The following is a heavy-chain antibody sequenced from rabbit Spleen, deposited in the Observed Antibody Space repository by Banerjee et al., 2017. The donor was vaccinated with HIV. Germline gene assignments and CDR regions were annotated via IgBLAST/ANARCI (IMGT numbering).Heavy chain of an antibody. CDR2: IYAGSSGST. V-gene: IGHV1S45*01. CDR3: ARSYPDYAGYGYDL. D-gene: IGHD6-1*01. CDR1: GFSFSSSYW. J-gene: IGHJ4*01. Sequence: QEQLVESGGGLVKPEGSLTLTCTASGFSFSSSYWICWVRQAPGKGLEWIACIYAGSSGSTYYASWAKGRFTISKTSSTTVTLQMTSLTAADTATYFCARSYPDYAGYGYDLWGQGTLVTVS.